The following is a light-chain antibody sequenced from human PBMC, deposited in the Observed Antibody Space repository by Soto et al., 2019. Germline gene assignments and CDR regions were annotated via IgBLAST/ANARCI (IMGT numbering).Light chain of an antibody. Sequence: QSALTQPPSVSGSPGQSVTISCTGTSSDVGSYNRVSWYQQPPGTAPKLMIYEVSNRPSGVPDRFSGSKSGNTASLTISGLRAEDEADYYCSLYTSSSTYVFGTGTKLTVL. CDR1: SSDVGSYNR. CDR2: EVS. CDR3: SLYTSSSTYV. J-gene: IGLJ1*01. V-gene: IGLV2-18*01.